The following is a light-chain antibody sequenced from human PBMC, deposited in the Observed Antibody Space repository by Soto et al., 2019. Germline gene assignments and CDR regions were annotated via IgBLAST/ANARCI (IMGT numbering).Light chain of an antibody. CDR3: SSYAGRDNPYV. CDR1: SGDVGGYDY. Sequence: QSVLTQPPSASRSPGQSVTISCTVTSGDVGGYDYVSWYQQHPGKAPKLMIYEVTKRPLGVPDRFSGSKSGNTASLTVAGLQAEDAADYYGSSYAGRDNPYVFGTGTKV. V-gene: IGLV2-8*01. J-gene: IGLJ1*01. CDR2: EVT.